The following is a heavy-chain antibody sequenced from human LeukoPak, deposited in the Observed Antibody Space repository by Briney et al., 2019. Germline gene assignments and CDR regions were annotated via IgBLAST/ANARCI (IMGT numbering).Heavy chain of an antibody. V-gene: IGHV3-11*01. CDR2: ISNSGSTI. CDR1: GFTFSDYY. D-gene: IGHD6-19*01. J-gene: IGHJ3*02. Sequence: GGSLRLSCAASGFTFSDYYMSWIRQAPGKGLEWVSYISNSGSTIYYADSVKGRFTISRDNAKNSLYLQMNSLRAEDTAVYYCARDLVGSSGWDDAFDIWGQGTMVTVSS. CDR3: ARDLVGSSGWDDAFDI.